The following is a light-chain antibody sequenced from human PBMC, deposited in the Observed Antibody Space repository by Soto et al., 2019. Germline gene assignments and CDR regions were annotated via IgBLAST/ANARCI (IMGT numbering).Light chain of an antibody. CDR2: AAS. CDR1: HDITHY. V-gene: IGKV1-27*01. CDR3: QQYYSAPQT. Sequence: DIQMTQSPSSLSASVGDRVTNTCRTIHDITHYLAWHQQKPGKVSQLLIYAASALQSWVSSRFIGSSFGTDFTLTISSLQPEDVATYYCQQYYSAPQTFGPGTKVDIK. J-gene: IGKJ3*01.